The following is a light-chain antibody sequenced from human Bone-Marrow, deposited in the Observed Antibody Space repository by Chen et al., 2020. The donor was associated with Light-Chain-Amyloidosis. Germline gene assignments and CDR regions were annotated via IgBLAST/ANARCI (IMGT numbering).Light chain of an antibody. CDR1: DLPTKY. J-gene: IGLJ2*01. Sequence: SYELTQPHSVSVSPGQTARITCSGDDLPTKYAYWYQQKPGQAPVLVIHRDTERPSGISERFSGSSSGTPATLTISGVQAEDEADYHCQSADSSGTYEVIFGGGTKLTVL. CDR3: QSADSSGTYEVI. V-gene: IGLV3-25*03. CDR2: RDT.